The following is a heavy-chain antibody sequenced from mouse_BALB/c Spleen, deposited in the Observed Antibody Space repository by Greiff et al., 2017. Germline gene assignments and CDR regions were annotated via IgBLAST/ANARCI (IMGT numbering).Heavy chain of an antibody. CDR2: ISSGSSTI. CDR3: ARQAWFAY. CDR1: GFTFSSFG. Sequence: EVKVVESGGGLVQPGGSRKLSCAASGFTFSSFGMHWVRQAPEKGLEWVAYISSGSSTIYYADTVKGRFTISRDNPTNTLFLQMTSLRSEDTAMYYCARQAWFAYWGQGTLVTVSA. V-gene: IGHV5-17*02. J-gene: IGHJ3*01.